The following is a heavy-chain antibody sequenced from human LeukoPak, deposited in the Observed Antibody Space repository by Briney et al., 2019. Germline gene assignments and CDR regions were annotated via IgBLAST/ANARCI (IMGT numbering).Heavy chain of an antibody. CDR2: IIPIFGTA. J-gene: IGHJ4*02. CDR3: ARDRIGSTWRSVFDF. V-gene: IGHV1-69*06. Sequence: SVKVSCKASGGTFSSYAISWVRQAPGQGLEWMGGIIPIFGTANYAQKFQGRVTITADKSTSTAYMELSSLTSEDTAVYYCARDRIGSTWRSVFDFWGQGTLVTVSS. CDR1: GGTFSSYA. D-gene: IGHD6-13*01.